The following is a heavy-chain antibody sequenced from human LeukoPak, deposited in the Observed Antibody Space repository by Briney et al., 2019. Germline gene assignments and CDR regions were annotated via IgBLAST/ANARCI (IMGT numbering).Heavy chain of an antibody. V-gene: IGHV3-43D*03. D-gene: IGHD7-27*01. CDR1: GFTFDDYA. Sequence: GGSLRLSCAVSGFTFDDYALHWVRQVPGKGLQWVSFSSWIGGSTDYLDSVKGRFTISRDNSRNSLYLRMNGLRPEDSALYYCVRSRAASLGYFDSWGQGTLVTVSS. CDR2: SSWIGGST. J-gene: IGHJ4*02. CDR3: VRSRAASLGYFDS.